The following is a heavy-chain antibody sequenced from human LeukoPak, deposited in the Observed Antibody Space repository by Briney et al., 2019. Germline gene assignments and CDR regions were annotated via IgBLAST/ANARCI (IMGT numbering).Heavy chain of an antibody. D-gene: IGHD2-2*01. CDR1: GGSISSSSYY. Sequence: SETLSLTCTVSGGSISSSSYYWGWIRQPPGKGLEWIGSIYHSGSTYYNPSLKSRVTISVDTSKNQFSLKLSSVTAADTAVYYCARGRRPIVVVPAAMSFDYWGQGTLVTVSS. CDR3: ARGRRPIVVVPAAMSFDY. V-gene: IGHV4-39*07. J-gene: IGHJ4*02. CDR2: IYHSGST.